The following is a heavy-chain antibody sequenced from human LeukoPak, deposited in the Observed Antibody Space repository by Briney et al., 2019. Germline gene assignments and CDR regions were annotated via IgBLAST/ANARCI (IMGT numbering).Heavy chain of an antibody. CDR3: ARANYDFWSGYH. D-gene: IGHD3-3*01. CDR1: GFTFSSYA. CDR2: ISYDGSNK. Sequence: GRSLRLSCAVSGFTFSSYAMHWVRQAPGKGLEWVAVISYDGSNKYYADSVKGRFTISRDNSKNTLYLQMNSLRAEDTAVYYCARANYDFWSGYHWGQGTLVTVSS. J-gene: IGHJ4*02. V-gene: IGHV3-30-3*01.